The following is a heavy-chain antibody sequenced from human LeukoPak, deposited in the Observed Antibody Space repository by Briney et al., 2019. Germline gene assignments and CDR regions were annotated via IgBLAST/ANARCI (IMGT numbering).Heavy chain of an antibody. CDR3: AKNLGLWFGRYGMDV. V-gene: IGHV3-30*18. J-gene: IGHJ6*04. CDR1: GFTFSSYG. Sequence: GGSLRLSCAASGFTFSSYGMHWVRQAPGKGLEWVAVISYDGSNKYYADSVKGRFTISRDNSKNTLYLQMNSLRAEDTAVYYCAKNLGLWFGRYGMDVWGKGTTVTVSS. D-gene: IGHD3-10*01. CDR2: ISYDGSNK.